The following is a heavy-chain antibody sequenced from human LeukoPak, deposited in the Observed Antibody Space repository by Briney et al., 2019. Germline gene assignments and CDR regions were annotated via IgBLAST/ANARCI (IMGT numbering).Heavy chain of an antibody. CDR1: GFTFSSYS. CDR2: SSSSSSTI. Sequence: WGSLRLSCAASGFTFSSYSMNWVRQAPGKGLEWVSYSSSSSSTIYYADSVKGRFTISRDNAKNSLYLQMNSLRAEDTAVYYCARDSPYYGGKSLSYWGQGTLVTVSS. J-gene: IGHJ4*02. V-gene: IGHV3-48*01. CDR3: ARDSPYYGGKSLSY. D-gene: IGHD4-23*01.